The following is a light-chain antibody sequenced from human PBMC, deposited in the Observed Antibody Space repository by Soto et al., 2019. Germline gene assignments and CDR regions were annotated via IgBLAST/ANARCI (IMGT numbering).Light chain of an antibody. CDR1: SSDVGGYGH. CDR2: DVT. J-gene: IGLJ2*01. V-gene: IGLV2-14*01. CDR3: CSYNATSSLVL. Sequence: QSALTQPASVSGSPGQSVTISCTGTSSDVGGYGHVSWYQRHPGKAPKLRIYDVTSRPSGISDRFSASKSCNTSSLTISGLQAEDDADYYCCSYNATSSLVLFGRGTKLTVL.